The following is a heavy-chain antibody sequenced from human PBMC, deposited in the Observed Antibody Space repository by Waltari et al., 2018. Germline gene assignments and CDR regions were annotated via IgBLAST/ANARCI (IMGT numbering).Heavy chain of an antibody. CDR2: IYYSGST. CDR1: GGSISSYY. CDR3: ARGPGGFSYSDFDY. Sequence: QVQLQESGPGLVKPSETLSLTCTVSGGSISSYYWSWIRQPPGKGLEWIGYIYYSGSTNYNPSLKSRVTISVDTSKNQFSLKLSSVTAADTAVYYCARGPGGFSYSDFDYWGQGTLVTVSS. V-gene: IGHV4-59*01. D-gene: IGHD4-4*01. J-gene: IGHJ4*02.